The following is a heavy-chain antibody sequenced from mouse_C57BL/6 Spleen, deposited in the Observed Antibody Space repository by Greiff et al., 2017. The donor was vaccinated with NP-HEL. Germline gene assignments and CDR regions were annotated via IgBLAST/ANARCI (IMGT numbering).Heavy chain of an antibody. V-gene: IGHV1-82*01. CDR1: GYAFSSSW. J-gene: IGHJ2*01. CDR2: IYPGDGDT. Sequence: VQLQQSGPELVKPGASVKISCKASGYAFSSSWMNWVKQRPGKGLEWIGRIYPGDGDTNYNGKFKGKDTLTADKASSTAYMQLISLTSEDSAVYFCARSVITTVGLDYWGQGTTLTVSS. D-gene: IGHD1-1*01. CDR3: ARSVITTVGLDY.